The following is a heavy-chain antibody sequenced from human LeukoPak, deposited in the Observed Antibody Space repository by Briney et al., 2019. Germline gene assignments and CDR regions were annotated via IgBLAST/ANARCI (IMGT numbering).Heavy chain of an antibody. V-gene: IGHV4-59*08. J-gene: IGHJ4*02. D-gene: IGHD3-10*01. CDR2: IYYSGST. CDR3: ARHGRKGFGDVYFDY. Sequence: SETLSLTCTASGGSISSYYWSWIRQPPGKGLEWIGYIYYSGSTNYNPSLKSRVTISVDTSKNQFSLKLSSVTAADTAVYYCARHGRKGFGDVYFDYWGQGTLVTVSS. CDR1: GGSISSYY.